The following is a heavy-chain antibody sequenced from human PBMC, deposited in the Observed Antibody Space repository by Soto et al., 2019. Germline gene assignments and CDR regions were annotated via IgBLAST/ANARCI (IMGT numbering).Heavy chain of an antibody. V-gene: IGHV3-11*06. CDR3: SRLGVVTAAGTSDY. J-gene: IGHJ4*02. CDR2: ISGTSDSI. CDR1: GFTFSDYY. D-gene: IGHD6-13*01. Sequence: QVQLVESGGGLVRPGGSLRLSCAASGFTFSDYYMSWIRQVPGKGLERVAYISGTSDSIPYADSVKGRFTISRDNAKYSLYLRMNSLTAEDTAVYYCSRLGVVTAAGTSDYWGQGTLVTVSS.